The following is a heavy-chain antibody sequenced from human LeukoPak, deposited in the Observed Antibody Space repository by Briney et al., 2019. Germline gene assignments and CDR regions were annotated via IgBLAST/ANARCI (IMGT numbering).Heavy chain of an antibody. CDR3: ARSYFDDAFDI. J-gene: IGHJ3*02. CDR2: LYHNGST. D-gene: IGHD2/OR15-2a*01. V-gene: IGHV4-59*01. Sequence: PSETLSLTCTVSGGSISSYYWNWIRQPPWKGLEWIGYLYHNGSTNYNPSLKSRITISVDTPKNQFSLKLNSVTAADAALYFCARSYFDDAFDIWGQGTMVTVSS. CDR1: GGSISSYY.